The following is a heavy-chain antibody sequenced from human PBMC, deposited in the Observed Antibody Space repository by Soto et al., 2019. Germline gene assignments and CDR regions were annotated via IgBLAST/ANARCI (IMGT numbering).Heavy chain of an antibody. CDR1: GFTFSSYW. CDR3: ARDFTNGPNAFDI. CDR2: INSDGSST. Sequence: PGGSLRLSCAASGFTFSSYWMHWVRQAPGKGLVRVSRINSDGSSTSYADSVKGRFTISRDNAKNTLYLQMNSLRAEDTAVYYCARDFTNGPNAFDISGQGTMVTVSS. J-gene: IGHJ3*02. V-gene: IGHV3-74*01. D-gene: IGHD2-8*01.